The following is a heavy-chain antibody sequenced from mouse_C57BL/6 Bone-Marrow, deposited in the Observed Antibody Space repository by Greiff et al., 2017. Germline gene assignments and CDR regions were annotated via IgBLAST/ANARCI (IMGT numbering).Heavy chain of an antibody. CDR1: GFTFSDYY. J-gene: IGHJ4*01. CDR2: INYDGSST. V-gene: IGHV5-16*01. Sequence: EVKLVESEGGLVQPGSSMKLSCTASGFTFSDYYMAWVRQVPEKGLEWVANINYDGSSTYYLDSLKSRFIISRDNAKNILYLQMSSLKSEDTATYYCAREGRITTVVAPYYYAMDYWGQGTSVTVSS. D-gene: IGHD1-1*01. CDR3: AREGRITTVVAPYYYAMDY.